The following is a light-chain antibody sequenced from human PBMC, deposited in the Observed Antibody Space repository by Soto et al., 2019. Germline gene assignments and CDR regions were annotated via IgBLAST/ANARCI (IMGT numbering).Light chain of an antibody. J-gene: IGKJ1*01. Sequence: EVVMTQSPASRSVSPGERVTLSCSASQNIRNNLAWYQQKPGQSPRLLISGASTREAGVPGRFSGSGSGTEFTLIISSLQSEDFAIYYCQQYNNWPPWTFGQGTKV. CDR1: QNIRNN. V-gene: IGKV3-15*01. CDR2: GAS. CDR3: QQYNNWPPWT.